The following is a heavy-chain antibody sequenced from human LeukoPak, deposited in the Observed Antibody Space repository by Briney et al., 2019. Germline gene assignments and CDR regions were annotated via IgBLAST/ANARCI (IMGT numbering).Heavy chain of an antibody. V-gene: IGHV4-38-2*02. CDR1: GYSISSGYY. Sequence: PSETLSLTCTVSGYSISSGYYWGWIRPPPGKGLEWIGSIYHSGSTYYSPSLKSRATISVDTSKNQFSLKLSSVTAADTAVYYCARGPEVYSGIYRHLHYYYMDVWGKGTTVTVSS. CDR2: IYHSGST. D-gene: IGHD1-26*01. J-gene: IGHJ6*03. CDR3: ARGPEVYSGIYRHLHYYYMDV.